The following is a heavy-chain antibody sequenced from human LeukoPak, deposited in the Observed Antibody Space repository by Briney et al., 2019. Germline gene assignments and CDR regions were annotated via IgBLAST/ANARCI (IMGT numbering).Heavy chain of an antibody. Sequence: PSETLSLTCTVSGASITDYYWSWIRQPPAKGLEWIGYIYYTGSPNYNPSLKSRVTLSLDRSQNQFSLKLTSVTAADTAVYYCAYRGDAYKTGYWGQGTLVTVSS. CDR3: AYRGDAYKTGY. D-gene: IGHD5-24*01. CDR2: IYYTGSP. V-gene: IGHV4-59*01. J-gene: IGHJ4*02. CDR1: GASITDYY.